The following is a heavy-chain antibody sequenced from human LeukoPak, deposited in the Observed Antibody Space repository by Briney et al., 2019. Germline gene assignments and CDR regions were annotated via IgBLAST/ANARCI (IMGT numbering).Heavy chain of an antibody. D-gene: IGHD6-13*01. CDR1: GFTFSSYA. CDR3: AREKAAAGVPAHNWFDP. CDR2: ISYDGSNK. J-gene: IGHJ5*02. Sequence: PGGSLRLSCAASGFTFSSYAMHWVRQAPGKGLEWVAVISYDGSNKYYADSVKGRFTISRDNSKNTLYLQMNSLRAEDTAVYYCAREKAAAGVPAHNWFDPWGQGTLVTVSS. V-gene: IGHV3-30-3*01.